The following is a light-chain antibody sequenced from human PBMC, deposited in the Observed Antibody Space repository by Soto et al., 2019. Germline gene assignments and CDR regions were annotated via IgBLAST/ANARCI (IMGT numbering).Light chain of an antibody. CDR2: AAS. V-gene: IGKV1-27*01. Sequence: DIQMTQSPSSLSASVGDRVTITCRASQGISTFLAWYQQKPGKVPKLLISAASTLQSGLPSRFSGSGSGTDFTLTITSLQPEDVATYYCQKYSSVITFGQGTRLEIK. CDR3: QKYSSVIT. CDR1: QGISTF. J-gene: IGKJ5*01.